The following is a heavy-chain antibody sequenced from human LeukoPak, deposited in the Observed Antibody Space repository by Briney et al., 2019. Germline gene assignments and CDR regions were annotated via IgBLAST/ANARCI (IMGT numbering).Heavy chain of an antibody. J-gene: IGHJ4*02. Sequence: GGSLRLSCAASGFPFINYIMNWVRQAPGRGLEWVSSISSSSSYIYYADSVKGRFTISRDNAKNSLYLQMNSLRAEDTAVYYCAREGSSYYDSSGYHFDYWGQGTLVTVSS. CDR1: GFPFINYI. D-gene: IGHD3-22*01. CDR2: ISSSSSYI. V-gene: IGHV3-21*01. CDR3: AREGSSYYDSSGYHFDY.